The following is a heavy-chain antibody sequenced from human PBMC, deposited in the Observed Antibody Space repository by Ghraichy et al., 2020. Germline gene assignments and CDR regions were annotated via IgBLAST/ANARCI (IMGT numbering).Heavy chain of an antibody. CDR2: IFYTGNT. CDR1: GASVSTSFYY. J-gene: IGHJ6*02. CDR3: ARGGAVAVYHYYYGMDV. D-gene: IGHD6-19*01. V-gene: IGHV4-61*01. Sequence: SETLSLTCTVSGASVSTSFYYWSWIRQPPGKGLEWLGNIFYTGNTKYNPSLRGRVTITVDTSKNQFSLNRKSVTAADTAFYYCARGGAVAVYHYYYGMDVWGQGATVTVS.